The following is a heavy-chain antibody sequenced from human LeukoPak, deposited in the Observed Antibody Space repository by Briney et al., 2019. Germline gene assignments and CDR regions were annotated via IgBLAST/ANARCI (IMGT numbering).Heavy chain of an antibody. CDR3: AKVNKKMADLDY. J-gene: IGHJ4*02. D-gene: IGHD5-24*01. V-gene: IGHV3-23*01. Sequence: PGASLRLSCAASGFTFSSYAMSWVRQAPGKGLEWVSAISGSGGSTYYADSVKGPFTISRDNSKNTLYLQMNSLRAEDTAVYYCAKVNKKMADLDYWGQGTLVTVSS. CDR2: ISGSGGST. CDR1: GFTFSSYA.